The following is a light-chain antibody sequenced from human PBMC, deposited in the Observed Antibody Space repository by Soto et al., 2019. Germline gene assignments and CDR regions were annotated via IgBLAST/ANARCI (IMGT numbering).Light chain of an antibody. CDR2: DAS. Sequence: EIVMTQSPATLSLSPRERATLSCRASQSISGNLAWYQQKPGQAPRLLIYDASTTATGVPARFRGSGSGTEFTLTISSLQSEDFAVYYCQQYNKWPPWTFGQGTKVDIK. J-gene: IGKJ1*01. CDR3: QQYNKWPPWT. V-gene: IGKV3-15*01. CDR1: QSISGN.